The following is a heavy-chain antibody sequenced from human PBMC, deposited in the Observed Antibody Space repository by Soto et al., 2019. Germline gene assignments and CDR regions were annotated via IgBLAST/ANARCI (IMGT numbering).Heavy chain of an antibody. Sequence: PSETLSLTCTVSGGSISSYYWSWIRQPPGKGLEWIGYIYYSGSTNYNPSLKSRVTISVDTSKNQFSLKLSSVTAADTAVYYCAREKRYYGMDVWGQVTTVTVSS. CDR2: IYYSGST. J-gene: IGHJ6*02. CDR3: AREKRYYGMDV. CDR1: GGSISSYY. V-gene: IGHV4-59*01.